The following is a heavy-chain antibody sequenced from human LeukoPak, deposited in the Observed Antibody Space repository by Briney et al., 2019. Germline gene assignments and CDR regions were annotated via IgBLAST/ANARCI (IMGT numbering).Heavy chain of an antibody. D-gene: IGHD3-22*01. Sequence: PSETLSLTCTVSGGSISSYYWSWIRQPPGKGLEWIGYIYYSGSTNYNPSLKSRVTISVDTSKNQFSLKLSSVTAADTAVYYCASTYYYDSSGYYIGWGFDYWGQGTLVTVSS. CDR3: ASTYYYDSSGYYIGWGFDY. J-gene: IGHJ4*02. V-gene: IGHV4-59*08. CDR1: GGSISSYY. CDR2: IYYSGST.